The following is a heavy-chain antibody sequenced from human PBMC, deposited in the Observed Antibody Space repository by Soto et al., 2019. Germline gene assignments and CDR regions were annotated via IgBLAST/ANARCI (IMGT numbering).Heavy chain of an antibody. CDR2: ISGSGGST. J-gene: IGHJ6*02. CDR1: GVTFSSYA. Sequence: GGSLRLSCAASGVTFSSYAMSWVRQAPGKGLEWVSAISGSGGSTCYADSMKGRFTISRDNSKNTLYLQMNSLRAEDTAVYYCAKDNILTGYQPRSGYYYYGMDVWGQGTTVTVAS. D-gene: IGHD3-9*01. V-gene: IGHV3-23*01. CDR3: AKDNILTGYQPRSGYYYYGMDV.